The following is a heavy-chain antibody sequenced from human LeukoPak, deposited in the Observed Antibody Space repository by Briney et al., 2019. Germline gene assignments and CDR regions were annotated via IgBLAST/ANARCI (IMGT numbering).Heavy chain of an antibody. Sequence: GGSLRLSCAASGFTFSNYWMHWVRQVPEKGLVWVSRVNPDASSITYANSVKGRFTSSRDNAKNTLYLQMNRLRVEDTAVYYCAKDPLGYFYYMDVWGKGTTVTVSS. D-gene: IGHD2-15*01. CDR3: AKDPLGYFYYMDV. V-gene: IGHV3-74*01. J-gene: IGHJ6*03. CDR2: VNPDASSI. CDR1: GFTFSNYW.